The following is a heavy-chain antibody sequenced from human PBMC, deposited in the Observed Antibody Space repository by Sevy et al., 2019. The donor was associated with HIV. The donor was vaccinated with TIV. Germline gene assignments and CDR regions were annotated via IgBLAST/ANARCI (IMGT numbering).Heavy chain of an antibody. J-gene: IGHJ4*02. CDR2: ISFNGNHE. D-gene: IGHD3-9*01. Sequence: GRSLRLSCAASGFTFTNFPMHWIRQAPGRGLEWVAIISFNGNHEFHADSVKGRFTISRDNSKSTLYLQMNSLRREDTAVYYCVTSAGLTGSYEYWGQGTQVTVSS. V-gene: IGHV3-30-3*01. CDR1: GFTFTNFP. CDR3: VTSAGLTGSYEY.